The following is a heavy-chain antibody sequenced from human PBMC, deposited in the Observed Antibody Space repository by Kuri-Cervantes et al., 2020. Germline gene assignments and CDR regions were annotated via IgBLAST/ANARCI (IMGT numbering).Heavy chain of an antibody. CDR1: GFTFSDYY. CDR3: ARDWGFQDYLPDY. D-gene: IGHD3-16*01. V-gene: IGHV3-11*04. J-gene: IGHJ4*02. CDR2: ISSSGSTI. Sequence: GGSLKLSCAASGFTFSDYYMSWIRQAPGKGLEWVSYISSSGSTIYYADSVKGRFTISRDNAKNSLYLQMNSLRAEDTAVYYCARDWGFQDYLPDYWGQGTLVTVSS.